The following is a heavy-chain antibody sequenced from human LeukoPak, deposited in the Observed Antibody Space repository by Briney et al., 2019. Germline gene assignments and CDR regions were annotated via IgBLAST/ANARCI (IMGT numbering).Heavy chain of an antibody. CDR1: GFSLSDYY. D-gene: IGHD4-17*01. CDR2: IISSSTYT. V-gene: IGHV3-11*05. J-gene: IGHJ4*02. CDR3: AREFSFRGDSTLTTLRYFDY. Sequence: GGSLRLSCAASGFSLSDYYMTWIRQAAGKGLEWVSYIISSSTYTNYADSEKGRFTISRDNAKNSLYLQMDSLRAEDTAVYFCAREFSFRGDSTLTTLRYFDYWGQGTLVTVSS.